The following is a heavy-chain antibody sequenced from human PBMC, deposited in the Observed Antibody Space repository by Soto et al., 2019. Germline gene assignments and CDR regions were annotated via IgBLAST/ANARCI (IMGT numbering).Heavy chain of an antibody. Sequence: EVQLVESGGGLIQPGGSLRLSCAASGFILSNYGMTWVRQAPGKGLEWVSYISRSRGIYYADSVKGRFSISRDDAKNSLYLQMNSLRAEDTAVYYCGRGSCSGSSCYGADFWGQGTLVTVSS. J-gene: IGHJ4*02. CDR2: ISRSRGI. CDR1: GFILSNYG. V-gene: IGHV3-48*01. CDR3: GRGSCSGSSCYGADF. D-gene: IGHD2-15*01.